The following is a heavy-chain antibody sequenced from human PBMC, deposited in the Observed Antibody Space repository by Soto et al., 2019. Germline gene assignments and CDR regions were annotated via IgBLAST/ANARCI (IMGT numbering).Heavy chain of an antibody. CDR3: AREGIAVAGYYLDY. CDR2: ISSSSSYI. V-gene: IGHV3-21*01. J-gene: IGHJ4*02. Sequence: EVQLVESGGGLVKPGGSLRLSCAASGFTFSSYSMNWVRQAPGKGLEWVSSISSSSSYIYYADSVKGRFTISRDNAKNSLYLQMTSLRVEDTAVYYCAREGIAVAGYYLDYWGQGTLVTVSS. CDR1: GFTFSSYS. D-gene: IGHD6-19*01.